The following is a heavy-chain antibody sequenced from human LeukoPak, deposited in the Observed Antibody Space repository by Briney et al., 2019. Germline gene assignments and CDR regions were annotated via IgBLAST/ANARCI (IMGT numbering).Heavy chain of an antibody. CDR2: ISHSGST. D-gene: IGHD2-21*01. CDR3: ASGWLRYYYFDT. J-gene: IGHJ4*02. Sequence: SGGSLRVSCAASGFTFNYAWMSWVRQPPGKGLEWIGEISHSGSTNYNPSLKSRVTISVDKSKNQFSLNLTSVTAADTAVYYCASGWLRYYYFDTWGQGTLVTVSS. V-gene: IGHV4-4*02. CDR1: GFTFNYAW.